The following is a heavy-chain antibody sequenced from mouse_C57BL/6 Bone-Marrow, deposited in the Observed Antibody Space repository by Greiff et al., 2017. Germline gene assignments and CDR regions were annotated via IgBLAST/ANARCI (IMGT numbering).Heavy chain of an antibody. Sequence: QVQLQQSGAELVKPGASVKISCKASGYAFSSYWMNWVKQRPGKGLAWIGQIYPGDGDTNYNGKFKGKATLTADKSSSTAYMQLSSLTSEDSAVYFCARNGYPLYGYFDVWGTGTTVTVSS. V-gene: IGHV1-80*01. CDR1: GYAFSSYW. CDR2: IYPGDGDT. D-gene: IGHD2-2*01. J-gene: IGHJ1*03. CDR3: ARNGYPLYGYFDV.